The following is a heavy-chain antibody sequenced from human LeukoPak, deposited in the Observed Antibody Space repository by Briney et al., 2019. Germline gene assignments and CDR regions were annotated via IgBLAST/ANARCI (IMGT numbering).Heavy chain of an antibody. D-gene: IGHD3/OR15-3a*01. CDR2: ISDSGANT. CDR3: AKRGVVIRVILVGFHKEAYYFEY. J-gene: IGHJ4*02. CDR1: GLTLSNYG. Sequence: PGGSLRLSRAVSGLTLSNYGMSWVRQAPGKGLEWVAGISDSGANTKYADSVKGRFTISRDNPKNTLYLQMNSLRAEDTAVYFCAKRGVVIRVILVGFHKEAYYFEYRGQGALVTVSS. V-gene: IGHV3-23*01.